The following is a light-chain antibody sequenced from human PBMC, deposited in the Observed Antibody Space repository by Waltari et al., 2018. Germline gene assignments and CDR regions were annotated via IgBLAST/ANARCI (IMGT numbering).Light chain of an antibody. CDR1: SSDVGRFNL. CDR3: CSYAGSTTFVL. J-gene: IGLJ2*01. Sequence: QSALTQPASVSGSPGQSITISCTGTSSDVGRFNLASWYQLLPCKAPTLLISEVTQRPSGVSNRFSGSKSGITASLTISGLQAGDEADYYCCSYAGSTTFVLFGGGTKLTVL. V-gene: IGLV2-23*02. CDR2: EVT.